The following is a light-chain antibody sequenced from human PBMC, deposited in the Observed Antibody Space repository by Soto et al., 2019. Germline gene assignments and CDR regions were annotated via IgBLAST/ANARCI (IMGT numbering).Light chain of an antibody. Sequence: QSALTQPASVSGSPGQSITISCTGTSSDVGAYNDVSWYQQYPGKAPKLMIFEVSDRPSGVSNRFSGSKSGNTASLTISGLQAEDEADYYCSSYTSSNTLVFGGGTKLTVL. CDR3: SSYTSSNTLV. CDR2: EVS. CDR1: SSDVGAYND. J-gene: IGLJ2*01. V-gene: IGLV2-14*01.